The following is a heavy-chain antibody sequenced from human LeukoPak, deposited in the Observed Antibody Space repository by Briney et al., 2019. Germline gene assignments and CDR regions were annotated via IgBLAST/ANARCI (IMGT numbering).Heavy chain of an antibody. V-gene: IGHV4-4*07. J-gene: IGHJ4*02. CDR1: GGSISSYY. Sequence: SETLSLTCTVSGGSISSYYWSWIRQPAGKGLEWIGRIYTSGSTNYNPSLKSRVTMSVDTSKNQFSLKLSSVTAADTAVYYCARDGRFPPEVLPRYFDYWGQGTLVTVSS. CDR3: ARDGRFPPEVLPRYFDY. D-gene: IGHD1-26*01. CDR2: IYTSGST.